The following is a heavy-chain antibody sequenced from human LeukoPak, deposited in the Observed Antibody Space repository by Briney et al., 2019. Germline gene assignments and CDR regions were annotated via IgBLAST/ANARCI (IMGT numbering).Heavy chain of an antibody. CDR1: GFTFSSYA. Sequence: PGGSLRLSCAASGFTFSSYAMSWVRQAPGKGLEWVSSIGGGGVDTYHADSVKGRFTISRDNSKNTLYLQMNGLRVEDTAVYYCAKDPPTTGTTFDNWGRGTLVTVSS. D-gene: IGHD1-1*01. V-gene: IGHV3-23*01. CDR3: AKDPPTTGTTFDN. J-gene: IGHJ4*02. CDR2: IGGGGVDT.